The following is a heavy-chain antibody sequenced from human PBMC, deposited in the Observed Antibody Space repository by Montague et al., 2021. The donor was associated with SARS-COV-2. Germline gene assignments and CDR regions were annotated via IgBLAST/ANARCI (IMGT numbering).Heavy chain of an antibody. CDR2: INGASSRT. Sequence: SLRLSCAASGFIFSDYIMTWIRQTPGKGLEWISYINGASSRTNYADSVKGRFTISRDNAKNSLFLQMNSLRVEDTAVYYCARGISLFDPWGQGTLVTVSS. J-gene: IGHJ5*02. CDR3: ARGISLFDP. V-gene: IGHV3-11*05. CDR1: GFIFSDYI.